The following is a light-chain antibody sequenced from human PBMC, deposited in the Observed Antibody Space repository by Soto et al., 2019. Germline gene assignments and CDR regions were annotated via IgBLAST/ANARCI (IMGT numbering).Light chain of an antibody. CDR2: AAT. CDR1: QGIRND. J-gene: IGKJ1*01. V-gene: IGKV1-6*01. Sequence: AIQMTQSPSSLSASVGDRVTITCRASQGIRNDLGWYQQKPGKAPKLLIFAATSLQSGVPSRFSGSGSGTDFTLTISSLQPEDFATYYCLQDYNYPWTFGQGTKVEIK. CDR3: LQDYNYPWT.